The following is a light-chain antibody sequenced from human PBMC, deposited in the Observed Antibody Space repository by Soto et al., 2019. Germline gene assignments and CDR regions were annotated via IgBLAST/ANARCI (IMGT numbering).Light chain of an antibody. CDR2: AAT. CDR1: QGIRND. J-gene: IGKJ1*01. V-gene: IGKV1-6*01. Sequence: AIQMTQSPSSLSASVGDRVTITCRASQGIRNDLGWYQQKPGKAPKLLIFAATSLQSGVPSRFSGSGSGTDFTLTISSLQPEDFATYYCLQDYNYPWTFGQGTKVEIK. CDR3: LQDYNYPWT.